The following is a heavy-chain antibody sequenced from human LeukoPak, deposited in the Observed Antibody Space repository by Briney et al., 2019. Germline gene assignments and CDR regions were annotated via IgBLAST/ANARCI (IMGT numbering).Heavy chain of an antibody. J-gene: IGHJ3*02. CDR2: IRSKANSYAT. Sequence: GGSLRLSCAASGFTFSGSAMHWVRQASGKGLEWVGRIRSKANSYATAYAASVKGRFTISRDDSKNTAYLQMNSLKTEDTAVYYCARDQVYYYDNSEIDAFDIWGQGTMVTVSS. D-gene: IGHD3-22*01. CDR1: GFTFSGSA. V-gene: IGHV3-73*01. CDR3: ARDQVYYYDNSEIDAFDI.